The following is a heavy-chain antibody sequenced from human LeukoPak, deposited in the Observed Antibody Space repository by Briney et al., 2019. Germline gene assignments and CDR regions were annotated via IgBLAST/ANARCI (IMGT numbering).Heavy chain of an antibody. V-gene: IGHV3-23*01. CDR1: GFTFSSYS. J-gene: IGHJ5*02. Sequence: GGSLRLSCAASGFTFSSYSMNWVRQAPGKGLEWVSAISGSGGSTYYADSVKGRFTISRDNSKNTLYLQMNSLRAEDTAVYYCAKAIRFSGVTWGQGTLVTVSS. CDR3: AKAIRFSGVT. D-gene: IGHD3-3*01. CDR2: ISGSGGST.